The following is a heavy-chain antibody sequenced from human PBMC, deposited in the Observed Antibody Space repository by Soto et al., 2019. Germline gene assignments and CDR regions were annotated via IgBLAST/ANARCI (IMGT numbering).Heavy chain of an antibody. J-gene: IGHJ6*02. Sequence: GGSLRLSCVASGFTFSSYAMSWVRQAPGKGLEWVSAISGSGGSTYYADSVKGRFTISRDNSKNTLYLQMNSLRAEDTAVYYCAKGGKVRYFDWLLDYGMDVWGQGTTVTVS. CDR1: GFTFSSYA. CDR2: ISGSGGST. D-gene: IGHD3-9*01. CDR3: AKGGKVRYFDWLLDYGMDV. V-gene: IGHV3-23*01.